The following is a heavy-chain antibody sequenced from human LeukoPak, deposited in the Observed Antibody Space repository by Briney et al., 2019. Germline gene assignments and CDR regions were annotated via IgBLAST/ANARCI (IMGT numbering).Heavy chain of an antibody. J-gene: IGHJ4*02. CDR1: GGSITSYY. V-gene: IGHV4-4*07. CDR2: IYTSGST. Sequence: SETLSLTCSVSGGSITSYYLSWIRQPAGKGLEWIGRIYTSGSTNYNPSLKSRVTISVDTSKNQFSLKLSSVTAADTAVYYCARDLWFGESTSIGSYWGQGTLVTVSS. D-gene: IGHD3-10*01. CDR3: ARDLWFGESTSIGSY.